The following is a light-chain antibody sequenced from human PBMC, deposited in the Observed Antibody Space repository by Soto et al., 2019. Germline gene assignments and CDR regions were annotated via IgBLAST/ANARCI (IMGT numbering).Light chain of an antibody. CDR1: QDISTW. J-gene: IGKJ2*01. V-gene: IGKV1-12*01. Sequence: DIQMTQSPSSVSASVGDRVTITGRASQDISTWLAWYQQRPGKAPKLLIYGASTVQSGVPSRFRGSGSGTEFTLTISSMQPEDFATYYCEQANSFPITFAQGTKVEIK. CDR2: GAS. CDR3: EQANSFPIT.